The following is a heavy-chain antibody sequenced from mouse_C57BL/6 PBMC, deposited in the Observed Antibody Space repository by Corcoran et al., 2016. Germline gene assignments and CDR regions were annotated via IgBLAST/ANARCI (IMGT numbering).Heavy chain of an antibody. J-gene: IGHJ1*03. CDR2: INPYNGGT. Sequence: EVQLQQSGPVLVKPGASVKMSCKASGYTFTDYYMNWVKQSHGKSLEWIGVINPYNGGTSYNQKFKGKATLTVDKYSSTAYMELNSLPSEDSAVYYCGRGGYYSNYDWYFDVWGTGTTVTVSS. V-gene: IGHV1-19*01. CDR3: GRGGYYSNYDWYFDV. D-gene: IGHD2-5*01. CDR1: GYTFTDYY.